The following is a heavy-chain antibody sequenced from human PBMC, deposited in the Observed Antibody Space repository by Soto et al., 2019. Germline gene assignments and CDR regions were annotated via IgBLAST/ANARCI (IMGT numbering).Heavy chain of an antibody. J-gene: IGHJ6*02. V-gene: IGHV1-18*01. CDR2: ISGYNGDT. Sequence: QGQLVQSGPEVKKSRASVKVSCKASGYTFSRYGISWVRQAPGQGLEWMGWISGYNGDTKYAQKVQGRVTMTIDTSTYTAYMELRSLTSDDTAIYYCAKNGQPPYYYYGMDVWGQGTTVTVSS. CDR1: GYTFSRYG. D-gene: IGHD2-8*01. CDR3: AKNGQPPYYYYGMDV.